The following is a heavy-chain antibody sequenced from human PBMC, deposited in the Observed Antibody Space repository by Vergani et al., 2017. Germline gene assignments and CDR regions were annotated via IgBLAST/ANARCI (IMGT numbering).Heavy chain of an antibody. V-gene: IGHV1-2*02. Sequence: QVQLVQSGAEVKKPGASVKVSCKASGYTFTGYYMHWVRQAPGQGLEWMGWINPNSGGTNYAQKFQGRVTMTRDTSISTAYMELSRLRSDDTAVYYCAKSTARLLWFGGDAFDIWGQGTMVTVSS. D-gene: IGHD3-10*01. CDR2: INPNSGGT. CDR3: AKSTARLLWFGGDAFDI. J-gene: IGHJ3*02. CDR1: GYTFTGYY.